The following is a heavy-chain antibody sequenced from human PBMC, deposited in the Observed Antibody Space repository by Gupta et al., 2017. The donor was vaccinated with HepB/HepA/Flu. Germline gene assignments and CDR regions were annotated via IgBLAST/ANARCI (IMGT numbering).Heavy chain of an antibody. D-gene: IGHD1/OR15-1a*01. CDR2: INPGGIA. CDR3: ARGPLTGTTRQFDD. J-gene: IGHJ4*02. CDR1: GGSFSGTY. V-gene: IGHV4-34*01. Sequence: QVQLQKWGARMLQPSETLSLICAVSGGSFSGTYWCGVSQSPAKGLEWIGEINPGGIAKYNPSLKRRVTMSRDTSKNHLSLKLSSVTAGDTAVYYCARGPLTGTTRQFDDWGQRTQVTVSS.